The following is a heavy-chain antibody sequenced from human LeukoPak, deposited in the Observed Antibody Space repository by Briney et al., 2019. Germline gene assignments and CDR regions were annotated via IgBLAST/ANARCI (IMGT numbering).Heavy chain of an antibody. Sequence: ASVKVSCKASGGTFSSYAISWVRQAPGQGLEWMGGIIPIFGTANYAQKFQGRVTITADKSTSTAYMELSSLRSEDAAVYYCASTRGYSSGYFDPWGQGTLVTVSS. J-gene: IGHJ5*02. CDR3: ASTRGYSSGYFDP. CDR2: IIPIFGTA. CDR1: GGTFSSYA. V-gene: IGHV1-69*06. D-gene: IGHD6-19*01.